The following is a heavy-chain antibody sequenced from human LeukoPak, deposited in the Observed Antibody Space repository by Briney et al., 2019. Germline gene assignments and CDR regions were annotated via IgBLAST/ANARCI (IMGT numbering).Heavy chain of an antibody. CDR2: INPKSGGT. CDR3: AKVGEDTTGWYNYYFDY. J-gene: IGHJ4*02. V-gene: IGHV1-2*02. CDR1: GYSFTGYY. Sequence: GASVKVSCKASGYSFTGYYMHWVRQAPGQRLEWMGWINPKSGGTNYEQKFQSRVTMTRDTSISTAYMEPSSLRSDDTAVYYCAKVGEDTTGWYNYYFDYWGQGTLVTVSS. D-gene: IGHD6-19*01.